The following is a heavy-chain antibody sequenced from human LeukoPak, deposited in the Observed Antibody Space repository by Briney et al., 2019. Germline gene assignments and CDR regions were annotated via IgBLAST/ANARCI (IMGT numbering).Heavy chain of an antibody. V-gene: IGHV4-61*01. Sequence: SETLSLTCTVSGGSVSSGSYYWSWIRQPPGKGLEWIGYIYYSGSTIYNPSLKSRVTISLDTSKNQFSLKLNSVTAADTAVYYCARDDRGGNLGYWGQGTLVTVSS. CDR2: IYYSGST. CDR3: ARDDRGGNLGY. D-gene: IGHD2/OR15-2a*01. J-gene: IGHJ4*02. CDR1: GGSVSSGSYY.